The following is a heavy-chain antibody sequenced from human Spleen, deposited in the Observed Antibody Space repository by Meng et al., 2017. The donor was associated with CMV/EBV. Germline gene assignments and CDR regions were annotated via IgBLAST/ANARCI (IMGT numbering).Heavy chain of an antibody. Sequence: GSLRLSCTVSGGSISSSSYYWGWIRQPPGKGLEWIGSIYYSGSTYYNPSLKSRVTISLDTSKNQFSLKLSSVTAADTAVYYCARGLRGYGMDVWGQGTTVTVSS. CDR1: GGSISSSSYY. D-gene: IGHD3-16*01. CDR3: ARGLRGYGMDV. CDR2: IYYSGST. V-gene: IGHV4-39*01. J-gene: IGHJ6*02.